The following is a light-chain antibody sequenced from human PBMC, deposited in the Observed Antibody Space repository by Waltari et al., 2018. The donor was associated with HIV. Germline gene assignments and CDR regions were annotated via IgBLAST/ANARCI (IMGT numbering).Light chain of an antibody. CDR3: QQYDNPRYT. CDR2: DAS. V-gene: IGKV1-33*01. J-gene: IGKJ2*01. Sequence: DIQMTQSPSSLSASVGDSVTITCQASQDISNNLNWYQQKPGKAPKLLIYDASNLETGVPSRFSGSGSGADFTFTISSLQPEDIVTYYCQQYDNPRYTLGQGTKLEIK. CDR1: QDISNN.